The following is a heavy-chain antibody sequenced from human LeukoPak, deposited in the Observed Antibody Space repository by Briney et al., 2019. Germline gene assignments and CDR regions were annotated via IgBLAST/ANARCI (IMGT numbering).Heavy chain of an antibody. CDR2: IYYSGST. D-gene: IGHD6-19*01. J-gene: IGHJ4*02. V-gene: IGHV4-59*12. CDR3: ARVSSGWYGANFDY. Sequence: PSETLSLTCTVSGGSISSYYWSWIRQPPGKGLEWIGYIYYSGSTNYNPSLKSRVTISVDTSKNQFSLKLSSVTAADTAVYYRARVSSGWYGANFDYWGQGTLVTVSS. CDR1: GGSISSYY.